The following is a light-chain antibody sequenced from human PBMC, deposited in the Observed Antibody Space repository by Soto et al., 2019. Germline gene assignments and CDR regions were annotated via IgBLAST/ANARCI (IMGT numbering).Light chain of an antibody. CDR2: EVS. CDR1: SSDVGYHNY. Sequence: QSALTQPASVSGSPGQSITISCTGTSSDVGYHNYVSWYQQHPGKAPKLMIYEVSNRPSGVSTRFSGSKSGTTASLTISGLQAEDEADYYCSSYTARTTWVFGGGTQLTVL. V-gene: IGLV2-14*03. CDR3: SSYTARTTWV. J-gene: IGLJ3*02.